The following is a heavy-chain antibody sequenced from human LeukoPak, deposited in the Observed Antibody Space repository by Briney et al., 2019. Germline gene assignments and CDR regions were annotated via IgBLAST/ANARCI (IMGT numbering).Heavy chain of an antibody. J-gene: IGHJ5*02. V-gene: IGHV3-30-3*01. CDR2: ISYDGSNK. CDR3: ARNNRENWFDP. CDR1: GFTFSSYA. Sequence: PGGSLRLSCAASGFTFSSYAMHWVRQAPGKGLEWVAVISYDGSNKYYADSVKGRFTISRDNSKNTLYLQMNSLRAEDTAVHYCARNNRENWFDPWGQGTLVTVS. D-gene: IGHD3-10*01.